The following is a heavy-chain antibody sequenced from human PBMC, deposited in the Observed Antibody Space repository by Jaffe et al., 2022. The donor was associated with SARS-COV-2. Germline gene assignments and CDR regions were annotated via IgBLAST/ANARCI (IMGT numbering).Heavy chain of an antibody. D-gene: IGHD5-18*01. CDR2: ISYDGSNK. CDR1: GFTFSSYG. CDR3: AKALQNTAMDNFDY. V-gene: IGHV3-30*18. J-gene: IGHJ4*02. Sequence: QVQLVESGGGVVQPGRSLRLSCAASGFTFSSYGMHWVRQAPGKGLEWVAVISYDGSNKYYADSVKGRFTISRDNSKNTLYLQMNSLRAEDTAVYYCAKALQNTAMDNFDYWGQGTLVTVSS.